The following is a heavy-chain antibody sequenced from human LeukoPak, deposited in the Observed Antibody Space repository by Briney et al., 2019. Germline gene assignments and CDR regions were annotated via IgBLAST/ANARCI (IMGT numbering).Heavy chain of an antibody. J-gene: IGHJ5*02. D-gene: IGHD1-26*01. CDR1: GFTVSSNY. Sequence: PGVSLTLSCAASGFTVSSNYMSWVRQAPGKGLEWVSVIYSGGSTYYADSVKGRFTISRDNAKNSLYLQMNSLRAEDTAIYYCARGEWFDPWGQGILVTVSS. CDR3: ARGEWFDP. CDR2: IYSGGST. V-gene: IGHV3-53*01.